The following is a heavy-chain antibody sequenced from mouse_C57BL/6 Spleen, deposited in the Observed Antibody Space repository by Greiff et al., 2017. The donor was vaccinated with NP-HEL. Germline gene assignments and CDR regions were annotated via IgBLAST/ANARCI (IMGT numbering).Heavy chain of an antibody. CDR2: ISSGGSYT. D-gene: IGHD3-3*01. Sequence: EVKLMESGGDLVRPGGSLKLSCAASGFTFSSYGMSWVRQTPDKRLEWVATISSGGSYTYYPDSVKGRFTISRDNAKNTLYLQMSSLKSEDTAMYYCARPPAGPDWYFDVWGTGTTVTVSS. CDR1: GFTFSSYG. V-gene: IGHV5-6*01. J-gene: IGHJ1*03. CDR3: ARPPAGPDWYFDV.